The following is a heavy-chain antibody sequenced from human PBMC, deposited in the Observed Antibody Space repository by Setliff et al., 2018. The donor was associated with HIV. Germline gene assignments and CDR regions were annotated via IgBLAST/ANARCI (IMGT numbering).Heavy chain of an antibody. J-gene: IGHJ4*02. CDR1: GGSISTYH. D-gene: IGHD5-18*01. V-gene: IGHV4-59*08. Sequence: SETLSLTCSVSGGSISTYHWSWIRQPPGKGLEWIGYIYKSGSTNYSPSLKSRVTISPGTSKNQFSLKLTSVTAADTAVYYCARLSDTAMASFDTWGQGILGTVSS. CDR2: IYKSGST. CDR3: ARLSDTAMASFDT.